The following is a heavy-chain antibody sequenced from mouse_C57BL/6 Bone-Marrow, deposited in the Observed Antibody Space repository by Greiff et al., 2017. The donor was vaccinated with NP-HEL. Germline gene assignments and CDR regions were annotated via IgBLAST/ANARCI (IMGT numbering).Heavy chain of an antibody. J-gene: IGHJ2*01. CDR1: GYTFTDYN. V-gene: IGHV1-22*01. CDR2: INPNNGGT. D-gene: IGHD3-2*02. Sequence: VQLQQSGPELVKPGASVKMSCKASGYTFTDYNMHWVKQSHGKSLEWIGYINPNNGGTSYNQKFKGKATLTVNKSSSTAYMELRSLTSEDSAVYYCASGAAQATLFALYWGQGTTLTVSS. CDR3: ASGAAQATLFALY.